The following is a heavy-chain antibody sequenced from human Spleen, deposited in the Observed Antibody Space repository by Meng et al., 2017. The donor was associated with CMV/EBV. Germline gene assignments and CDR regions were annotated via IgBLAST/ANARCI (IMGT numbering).Heavy chain of an antibody. V-gene: IGHV1-69*10. CDR3: AKATYCSSTSCYTFDY. CDR1: GGTFSSYA. J-gene: IGHJ4*02. CDR2: IIPILGIA. Sequence: SVKVSCKASGGTFSSYAISWVRQAPGQGLEWMGGIIPILGIANYAQKFQGRVTITADKSTSTAYMELSSLRSEDTAVYYCAKATYCSSTSCYTFDYWGQGTLVTVSS. D-gene: IGHD2-2*02.